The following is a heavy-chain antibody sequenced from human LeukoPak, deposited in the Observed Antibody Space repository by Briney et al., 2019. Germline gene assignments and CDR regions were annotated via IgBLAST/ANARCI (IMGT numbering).Heavy chain of an antibody. CDR1: GFTFSNYW. CDR3: AKDDHDYGDYVFDY. V-gene: IGHV3-7*03. D-gene: IGHD4-17*01. CDR2: IKHDGSEK. Sequence: GGSLRLSCAASGFTFSNYWMSWVRQAPGKGLEWVANIKHDGSEKYYVDSVKGRFTISRDNAKNSLYLQMNSLRAEDTAVYYCAKDDHDYGDYVFDYWGQGTLVTVSS. J-gene: IGHJ4*02.